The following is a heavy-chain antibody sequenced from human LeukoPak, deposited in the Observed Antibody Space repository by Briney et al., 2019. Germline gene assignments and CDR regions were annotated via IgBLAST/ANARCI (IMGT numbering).Heavy chain of an antibody. D-gene: IGHD5-18*01. CDR1: GFTFSSYG. V-gene: IGHV3-23*01. CDR2: ISGSGGST. CDR3: AKYGYFGYYMDV. Sequence: GGSLRLSCAASGFTFSSYGMSWVRQAPGKGLEWVSAISGSGGSTYYADSVKGRFTISRDNSKNTLYLQMNSLRAEDTAVYYCAKYGYFGYYMDVWGKGTTVTISS. J-gene: IGHJ6*03.